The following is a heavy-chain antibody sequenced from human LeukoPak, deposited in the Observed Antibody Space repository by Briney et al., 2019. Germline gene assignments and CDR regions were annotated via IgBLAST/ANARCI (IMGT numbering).Heavy chain of an antibody. CDR2: IYYSGST. CDR1: GGPISSYY. Sequence: SETLSLTCTVSGGPISSYYWSWIRQPPGKGLEWIGYIYYSGSTNYNPSLKSRVTISVDTSKNQFSLKLSSVTAADTAVYYCARGSTSYYFDYWGQGTLVTVSS. CDR3: ARGSTSYYFDY. J-gene: IGHJ4*02. D-gene: IGHD2-2*01. V-gene: IGHV4-59*01.